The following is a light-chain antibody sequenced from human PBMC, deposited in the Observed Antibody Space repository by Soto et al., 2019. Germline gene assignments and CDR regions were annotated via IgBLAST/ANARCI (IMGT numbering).Light chain of an antibody. V-gene: IGLV2-14*01. CDR3: SSYTSRSTL. Sequence: QSALTQPASVSGPPGQSITISCTGTSGDVGGYNYVSWYQQHPGKAPKLMIYAVTDRPAGVSSRFSRSKSGNTASLTISGLQAEDEADYYCSSYTSRSTLFGTGPKVT. J-gene: IGLJ1*01. CDR2: AVT. CDR1: SGDVGGYNY.